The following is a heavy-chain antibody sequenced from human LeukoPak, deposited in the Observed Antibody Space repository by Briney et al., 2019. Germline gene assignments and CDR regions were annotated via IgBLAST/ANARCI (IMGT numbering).Heavy chain of an antibody. D-gene: IGHD3-10*01. V-gene: IGHV4-4*07. J-gene: IGHJ3*02. CDR2: IYSRGST. CDR1: GGPISSYY. Sequence: NPSETLSLTCAVSGGPISSYYWSWIRQPAGKGLEWIGRIYSRGSTNYNPSLKSRVTMSVDTSKNQFSLKLSSVTAADTAVYYCARASITRVAFDIWGQGTMVTVSS. CDR3: ARASITRVAFDI.